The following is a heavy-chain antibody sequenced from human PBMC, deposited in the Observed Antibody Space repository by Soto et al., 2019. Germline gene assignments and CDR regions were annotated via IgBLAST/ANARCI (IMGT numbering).Heavy chain of an antibody. Sequence: GGSLRLSCTASGFTFSSYSMNWVRQAPGKGLEWLSHISSSSSTIYYADSVKGRFTISRDNAKNSLYLQMNSLRDEDTAVYYSARDVHGYYGMDVWGQGTTVTVSS. D-gene: IGHD3-10*02. CDR3: ARDVHGYYGMDV. CDR2: ISSSSSTI. V-gene: IGHV3-48*02. CDR1: GFTFSSYS. J-gene: IGHJ6*02.